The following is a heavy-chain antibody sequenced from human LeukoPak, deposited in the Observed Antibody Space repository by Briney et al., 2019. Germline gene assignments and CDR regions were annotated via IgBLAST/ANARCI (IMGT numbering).Heavy chain of an antibody. V-gene: IGHV1-69*13. CDR2: IIPIFGTA. J-gene: IGHJ4*02. D-gene: IGHD5-24*01. CDR3: ARGEMATIYTDY. CDR1: GGTFSSYA. Sequence: SVKVSCKASGGTFSSYAISWVRQAPGQGLEWMGGIIPIFGTANYAQKFQGRVTITADESTSTAYMELSSLRSEDTAVYYCARGEMATIYTDYWGQGTLVTVSS.